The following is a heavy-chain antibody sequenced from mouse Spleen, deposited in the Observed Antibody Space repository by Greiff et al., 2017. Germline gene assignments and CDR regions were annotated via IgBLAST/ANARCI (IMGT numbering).Heavy chain of an antibody. D-gene: IGHD2-3*01. CDR2: INYDGSST. CDR1: GFTFSDYY. J-gene: IGHJ4*01. V-gene: IGHV5-16*01. CDR3: ARDYDAYGGAMDY. Sequence: EVKLMDSEGGLVQPGSSMKLSCTASGFTFSDYYMAWVRQVPEKGLEWVANINYDGSSTYYLDSLKSRFIISRDNAKNILYLQMSSLKSEDTATYYCARDYDAYGGAMDYWGQGTSVTVSS.